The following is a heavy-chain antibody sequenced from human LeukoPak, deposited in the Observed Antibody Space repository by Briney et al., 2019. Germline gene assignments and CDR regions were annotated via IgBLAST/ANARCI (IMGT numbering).Heavy chain of an antibody. D-gene: IGHD1-7*01. V-gene: IGHV3-74*01. CDR1: GFTFSTYK. Sequence: GGSLRLSCAASGFTFSTYKMHWVRQAPGKGLEWVSRINNDGSNTRYADSVKGRFTISRDNAKNTLHLQMNSLRAEDTAVYFCTRVFTGTSLFDYWGQGTLVTVSS. CDR2: INNDGSNT. CDR3: TRVFTGTSLFDY. J-gene: IGHJ4*02.